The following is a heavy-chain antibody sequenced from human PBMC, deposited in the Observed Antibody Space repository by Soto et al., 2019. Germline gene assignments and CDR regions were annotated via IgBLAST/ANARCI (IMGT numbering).Heavy chain of an antibody. J-gene: IGHJ6*02. D-gene: IGHD3-22*01. CDR1: GFTFSSYA. CDR2: ISGSGGST. V-gene: IGHV3-23*01. CDR3: AKDMQFDSSGYYNYYYYYGMDV. Sequence: GGSLRLSCAASGFTFSSYAMSWVRQAPGKGLEWVSAISGSGGSTYYADSVKGRFTISRDNSKNTLYLQMNSLRAEDTAVYYCAKDMQFDSSGYYNYYYYYGMDVWGQGTTVTVSS.